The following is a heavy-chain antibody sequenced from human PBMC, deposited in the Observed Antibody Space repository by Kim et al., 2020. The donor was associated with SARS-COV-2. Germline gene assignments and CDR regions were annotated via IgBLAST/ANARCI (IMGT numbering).Heavy chain of an antibody. J-gene: IGHJ4*02. CDR2: GSK. V-gene: IGHV3-23*01. Sequence: GSKYSADPVKGRFTISRSNSKNTLDLQMNSLRAEDTAVYYCAKAWSGKDYWGQGTLVTVSS. CDR3: AKAWSGKDY. D-gene: IGHD3-3*01.